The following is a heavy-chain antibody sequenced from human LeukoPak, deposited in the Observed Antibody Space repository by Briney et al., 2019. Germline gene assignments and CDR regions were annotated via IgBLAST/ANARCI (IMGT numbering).Heavy chain of an antibody. J-gene: IGHJ6*03. CDR2: MNPNSGNT. V-gene: IGHV1-8*01. D-gene: IGHD2-2*01. CDR3: ARAPYAGTDYYYMDV. Sequence: ASVKVSCKASGYTFTNNDINWVRQDTGQGLERMGWMNPNSGNTGYAQKFQGRVTMTRITSISTAYMELSSLKSEDTAVYYCARAPYAGTDYYYMDVWGKGTTVTISS. CDR1: GYTFTNND.